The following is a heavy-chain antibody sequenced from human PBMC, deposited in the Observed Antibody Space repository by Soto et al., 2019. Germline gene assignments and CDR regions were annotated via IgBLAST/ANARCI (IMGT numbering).Heavy chain of an antibody. Sequence: SETLSLTCTFSVGSISSGDYYCSWIRQPPGKGLEWIGYIYYSGSTYYNPSLKSRVTISVDTSKNQFSLKLSSVTAADTAVYYCARGADYKSLDYWGQGTLVSVS. J-gene: IGHJ4*02. D-gene: IGHD3-10*01. CDR1: VGSISSGDYY. V-gene: IGHV4-30-4*01. CDR2: IYYSGST. CDR3: ARGADYKSLDY.